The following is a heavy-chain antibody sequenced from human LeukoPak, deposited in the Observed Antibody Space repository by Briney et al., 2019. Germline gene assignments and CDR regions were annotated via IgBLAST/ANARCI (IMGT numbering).Heavy chain of an antibody. Sequence: SETLSLTCTVSGGSISSYYWSWIRQPPGKGLEWIGYIYTSGSTNYNPSLKSRVTISVDTSKNQFSLKLSSVTAADTAVYCCARFIRGYNYVWFDPWGQGTLVTVSS. J-gene: IGHJ5*02. CDR1: GGSISSYY. CDR2: IYTSGST. D-gene: IGHD5-24*01. CDR3: ARFIRGYNYVWFDP. V-gene: IGHV4-4*09.